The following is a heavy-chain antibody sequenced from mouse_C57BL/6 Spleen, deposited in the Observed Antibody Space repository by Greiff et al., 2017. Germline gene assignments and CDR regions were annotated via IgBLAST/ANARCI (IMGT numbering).Heavy chain of an antibody. CDR2: IYPGDGDT. CDR1: GYAFSSYW. V-gene: IGHV1-80*01. Sequence: VNVVESGAELVKPGASVKISCKASGYAFSSYWMNWVKQRPGKGLEWIGQIYPGDGDTNYNGKFKGKATLTADKSSSTAYMQLSSLTSEDSAVYFCAREADSSGYCDYWGQGTTLTVSS. J-gene: IGHJ2*01. CDR3: AREADSSGYCDY. D-gene: IGHD3-2*02.